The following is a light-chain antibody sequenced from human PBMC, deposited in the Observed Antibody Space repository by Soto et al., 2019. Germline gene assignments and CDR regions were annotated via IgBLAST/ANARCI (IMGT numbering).Light chain of an antibody. CDR1: SSDVGDYNY. V-gene: IGLV2-14*01. CDR2: EVS. CDR3: SSYTLSNPGV. J-gene: IGLJ3*02. Sequence: QSALTQPASVSGSPGQSITISCTGTSSDVGDYNYVSWYQHHPGKAPKLVIFEVSNRPSGVSNRFSGSKSGNTASLTISGLQVEDEADDYCSSYTLSNPGVFGGGTKVTVL.